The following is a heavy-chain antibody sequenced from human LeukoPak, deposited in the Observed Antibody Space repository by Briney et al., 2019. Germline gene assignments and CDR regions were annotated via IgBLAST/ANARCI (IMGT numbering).Heavy chain of an antibody. J-gene: IGHJ3*02. CDR3: ARRRARDGYSVRSAFDI. Sequence: SETLSLTYIVSGVSISSYYWSWIRQPPGKGLEWIGYIYYSGSTNCNPSLKSRVTISLDTSKNQFSLKLSSVTAADTAVYYCARRRARDGYSVRSAFDIWGQGTMVTVSS. CDR2: IYYSGST. CDR1: GVSISSYY. D-gene: IGHD4-4*01. V-gene: IGHV4-59*01.